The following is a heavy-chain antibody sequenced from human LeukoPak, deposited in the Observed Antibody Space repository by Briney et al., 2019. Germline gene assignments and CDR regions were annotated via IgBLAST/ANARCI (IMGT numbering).Heavy chain of an antibody. CDR2: IIPIFGTA. Sequence: ASVKVSCKASGYTFTSYGISWVRQAPGQGLEWMGGIIPIFGTANYAQKFQGRVTITADESTSTAYMELSSLRSEDTAVYYCARWDYYGSGSYLSGSGGWGQGTLVTVSS. J-gene: IGHJ4*02. D-gene: IGHD3-10*01. CDR3: ARWDYYGSGSYLSGSGG. CDR1: GYTFTSYG. V-gene: IGHV1-69*13.